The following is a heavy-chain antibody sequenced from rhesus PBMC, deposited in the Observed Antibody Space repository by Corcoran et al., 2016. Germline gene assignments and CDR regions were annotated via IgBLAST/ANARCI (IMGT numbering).Heavy chain of an antibody. Sequence: QVQLQESGPGLVTPSETLSLTCAVSGGSISGYYWSWIRQPPGKGLEWIVRIYGSGGSTDTNPSLKSRVTISTDTSKNQFSLKLSSVTAADTAVYYCATRYYNFWSGSFDAFDFWGQGLRVTVSS. CDR1: GGSISGYY. J-gene: IGHJ3*01. CDR2: IYGSGGST. V-gene: IGHV4-160*01. CDR3: ATRYYNFWSGSFDAFDF. D-gene: IGHD3-3*01.